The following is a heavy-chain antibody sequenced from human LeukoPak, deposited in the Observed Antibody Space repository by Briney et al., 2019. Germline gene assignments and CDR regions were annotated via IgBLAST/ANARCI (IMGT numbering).Heavy chain of an antibody. D-gene: IGHD7-27*01. CDR2: ISSNGGSK. CDR3: ARVTGDRGGFDY. J-gene: IGHJ4*02. CDR1: GFTFSNAW. Sequence: PGGSLRLSCAASGFTFSNAWMNWVRQAPGKGLEYVSAISSNGGSKYYANSVKGRFTISRDNSKNTLYLQMGSLSAEDMAIYYCARVTGDRGGFDYWGQGTLVTVSS. V-gene: IGHV3-64*01.